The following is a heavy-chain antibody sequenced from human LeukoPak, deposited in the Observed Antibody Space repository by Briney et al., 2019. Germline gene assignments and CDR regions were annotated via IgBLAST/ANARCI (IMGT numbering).Heavy chain of an antibody. J-gene: IGHJ5*02. CDR3: ARVYYGDYINWFDP. V-gene: IGHV4-4*02. CDR1: GGSISSSNW. CDR2: IYHSGST. D-gene: IGHD4-17*01. Sequence: SETLSLTCAVSGGSISSSNWWSWVRQPPGKGLEWIGEIYHSGSTNYNPSLKSRVTISVDKSKNQFSLKLSSVTAADTAVYYCARVYYGDYINWFDPWGQGTLVTVSS.